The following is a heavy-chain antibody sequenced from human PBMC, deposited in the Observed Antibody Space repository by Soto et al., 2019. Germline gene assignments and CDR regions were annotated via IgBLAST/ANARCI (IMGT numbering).Heavy chain of an antibody. J-gene: IGHJ6*02. D-gene: IGHD3-10*01. CDR1: GFTFSSYG. Sequence: QVQLVESGGGVVQPGRSLRLSCAASGFTFSSYGMHWVRQAPGKGLEWVAVISYDGSNKYYADSVKGRFTISRDNSKNTLYLQMNSLRAEDTAVYYCASYHYGSGSYYTPLLRDYYYGMDVWGQGTTVTVSS. CDR3: ASYHYGSGSYYTPLLRDYYYGMDV. V-gene: IGHV3-30*03. CDR2: ISYDGSNK.